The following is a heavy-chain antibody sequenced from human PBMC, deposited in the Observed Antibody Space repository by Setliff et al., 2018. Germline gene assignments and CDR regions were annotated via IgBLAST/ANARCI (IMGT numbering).Heavy chain of an antibody. CDR1: GGSISSNY. Sequence: PSETLSLTCTVSGGSISSNYWGWVRQPPGKGLEWIGYIYTSGSTNYNPSLKSRGTISVDTPRNQFSLKLSSVTAADTAVYYCVRVEAGYCSSTSCYVVGAFDIWGQGTMVT. D-gene: IGHD2-2*03. CDR2: IYTSGST. CDR3: VRVEAGYCSSTSCYVVGAFDI. V-gene: IGHV4-4*08. J-gene: IGHJ3*02.